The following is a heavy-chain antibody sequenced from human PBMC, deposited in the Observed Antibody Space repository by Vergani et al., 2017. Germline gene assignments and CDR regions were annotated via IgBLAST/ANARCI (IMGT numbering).Heavy chain of an antibody. CDR2: IYYSGST. V-gene: IGHV4-30-4*01. Sequence: QVQLQESGPGLVKPSQTLSLTCTVSGGSISSGDYYWSWIRQPPGKGLEWIGYIYYSGSTYYNPSLKSRVTISVDTSKNQCSLKLSSVTAADTAVYYCASIVVVPAARGVDYYYYYMDVWGKGTTVTVSS. J-gene: IGHJ6*03. CDR3: ASIVVVPAARGVDYYYYYMDV. CDR1: GGSISSGDYY. D-gene: IGHD2-2*01.